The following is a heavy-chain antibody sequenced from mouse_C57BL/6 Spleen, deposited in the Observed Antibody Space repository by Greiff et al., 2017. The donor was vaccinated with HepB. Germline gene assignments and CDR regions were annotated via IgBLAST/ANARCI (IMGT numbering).Heavy chain of an antibody. CDR1: GYTFTSYW. CDR2: IYPGSGST. J-gene: IGHJ3*01. V-gene: IGHV1-55*01. Sequence: QVQLQQPGAELVKPGASVKMSCKASGYTFTSYWITWVKQRPGQGLEWIGDIYPGSGSTNYNEKFKSKAKLTVDTSSSTAYMQLSSLTSEDSAVYYCARAPSYDYDGGFAYWGQGTLVTVSA. CDR3: ARAPSYDYDGGFAY. D-gene: IGHD2-4*01.